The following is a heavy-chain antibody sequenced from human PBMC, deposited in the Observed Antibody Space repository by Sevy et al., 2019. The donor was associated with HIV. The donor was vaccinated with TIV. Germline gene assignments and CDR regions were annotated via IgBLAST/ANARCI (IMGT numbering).Heavy chain of an antibody. V-gene: IGHV3-53*01. CDR1: GFSVSDNS. CDR2: ISDGGST. CDR3: TRVQWNHGSGSFYFVS. J-gene: IGHJ4*02. Sequence: GGSLRLSCAASGFSVSDNSMSWVRQAPGKGLEWVSVISDGGSTYYAESVKGRFTISRDISGNTLYLQMNSLRVEDTADYYCTRVQWNHGSGSFYFVSWGQGSLVTVSS. D-gene: IGHD3-10*01.